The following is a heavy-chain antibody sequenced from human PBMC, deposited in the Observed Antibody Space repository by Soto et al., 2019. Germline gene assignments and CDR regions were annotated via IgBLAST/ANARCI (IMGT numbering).Heavy chain of an antibody. CDR3: ARGIYGCTSHWYFDL. V-gene: IGHV4-59*01. CDR2: IYYSGST. J-gene: IGHJ2*01. D-gene: IGHD4-17*01. Sequence: QVQLQESGPGLVKPSETLSLTCTVSGGSISTYYWSWIRQPPGKGLEWIGYIYYSGSTNYNPSLKSRVTISVDTSKNQFSLKLSSVTAADTAVYYCARGIYGCTSHWYFDLWGRGTLVTVSS. CDR1: GGSISTYY.